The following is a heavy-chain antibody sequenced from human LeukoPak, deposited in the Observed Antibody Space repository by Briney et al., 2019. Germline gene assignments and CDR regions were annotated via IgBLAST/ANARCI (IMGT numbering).Heavy chain of an antibody. D-gene: IGHD2-21*01. CDR2: IYHSGST. J-gene: IGHJ3*02. Sequence: SETLSLTCTVSGYSISSGYYWGWIRRPPGKGLEWIGSIYHSGSTYYNPSLKSRITISVDTSENQFSLKLSSVTAADTAVYYCARDTYCGGDCYGDDAFDIWGQGTMVTVSS. V-gene: IGHV4-38-2*02. CDR3: ARDTYCGGDCYGDDAFDI. CDR1: GYSISSGYY.